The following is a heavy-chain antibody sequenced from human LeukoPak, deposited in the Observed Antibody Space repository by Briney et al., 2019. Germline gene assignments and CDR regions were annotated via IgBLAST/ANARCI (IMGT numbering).Heavy chain of an antibody. J-gene: IGHJ5*02. CDR3: ARQPAVGATFGWFDP. D-gene: IGHD1-26*01. CDR1: GFTFSSYW. V-gene: IGHV3-7*01. Sequence: GGSLRLSCAASGFTFSSYWMSWVRQAPGKGLEWVANIKQDGSEKYYVDSVKGQFTISRDNAKNSLYLQMNSLRAEDTAVYYCARQPAVGATFGWFDPWGQGTLVTVSS. CDR2: IKQDGSEK.